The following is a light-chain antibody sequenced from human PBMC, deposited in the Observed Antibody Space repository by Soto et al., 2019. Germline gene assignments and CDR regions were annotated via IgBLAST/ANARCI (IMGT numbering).Light chain of an antibody. CDR1: QSVSSSY. V-gene: IGKV3-20*01. Sequence: EIVLTQSPGTLSLSPGERVTLSCRASQSVSSSYLAWYQQKPGQAPRLLIYGASNRATGIPDRFSGSGSGTDFTLTSSRLDPEDFAVYYCQHYGTSPFTFGPGTKVDIK. CDR3: QHYGTSPFT. J-gene: IGKJ3*01. CDR2: GAS.